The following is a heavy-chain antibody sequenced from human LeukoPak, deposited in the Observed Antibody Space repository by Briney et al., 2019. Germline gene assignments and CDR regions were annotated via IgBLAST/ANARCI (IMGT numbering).Heavy chain of an antibody. CDR2: ISGSGGST. CDR3: AKDSSGWTDRFDY. J-gene: IGHJ4*02. CDR1: GFTFSSYA. Sequence: RRSLRLSCAASGFTFSSYAMSGVRQAPGKGLEWVSAISGSGGSTYYADSVKGRFTISRDNSKNTLYLQMNSLRAEDTAVYYCAKDSSGWTDRFDYWGQGTLVTVSS. V-gene: IGHV3-23*01. D-gene: IGHD6-19*01.